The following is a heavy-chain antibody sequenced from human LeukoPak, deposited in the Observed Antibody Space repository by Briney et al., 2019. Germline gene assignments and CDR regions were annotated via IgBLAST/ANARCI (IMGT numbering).Heavy chain of an antibody. CDR2: ISSSSSYI. J-gene: IGHJ4*02. CDR3: AAGYSYGYFTDY. D-gene: IGHD5-18*01. Sequence: PGGSLRLSCAASGFTFSSYSINWVRQAPGKGLEWVSSISSSSSYIYYADSVKGRFTISRDNAKNSLYLQMNSLRAEDTAVYYCAAGYSYGYFTDYWGQGTLVTVSS. CDR1: GFTFSSYS. V-gene: IGHV3-21*01.